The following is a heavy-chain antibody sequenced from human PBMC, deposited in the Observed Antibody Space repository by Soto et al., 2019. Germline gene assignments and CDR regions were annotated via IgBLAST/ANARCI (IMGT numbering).Heavy chain of an antibody. J-gene: IGHJ4*02. CDR1: GDTFTDNY. Sequence: ASVKVSCKASGDTFTDNYIHWVRQAPGQGFEGMGWINPKSGGTKYPQKFQGRVTMTRDTSLSTVYMTLTRLTYDDTAVYYCARDLAKGGGSAGFDYWGQGTLVTVSS. D-gene: IGHD1-26*01. CDR3: ARDLAKGGGSAGFDY. CDR2: INPKSGGT. V-gene: IGHV1-2*02.